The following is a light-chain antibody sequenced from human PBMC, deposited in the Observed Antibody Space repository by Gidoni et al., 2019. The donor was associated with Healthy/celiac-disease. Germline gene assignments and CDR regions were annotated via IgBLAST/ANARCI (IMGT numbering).Light chain of an antibody. CDR2: DAS. CDR3: QQYDNLLT. Sequence: DIQMTQSPSSLSASVGDRVTITCQASQDISNYLNWYQQQPGKAPKLLIYDASNLETGVQSRFSGSGSGTDFTYTSSSLQPEDIATYYCQQYDNLLTFGPGTKVDIK. J-gene: IGKJ3*01. CDR1: QDISNY. V-gene: IGKV1-33*01.